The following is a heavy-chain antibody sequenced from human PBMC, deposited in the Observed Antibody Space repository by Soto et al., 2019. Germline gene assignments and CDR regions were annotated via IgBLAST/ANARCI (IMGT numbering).Heavy chain of an antibody. CDR3: ARAGIAYCTSTTCYLYYYVMDV. Sequence: QVQLVQSGAEVKKPGASVKVSCKASGYTVTSYYMHWVRQAPGQGLEWMGIINPKSGSTTYAQKFQGRVTMTRDTSTSTVYMERTSLTSGDTAVYYCARAGIAYCTSTTCYLYYYVMDVWGQGTTVTVSS. CDR1: GYTVTSYY. J-gene: IGHJ6*02. D-gene: IGHD2-2*01. CDR2: INPKSGST. V-gene: IGHV1-46*01.